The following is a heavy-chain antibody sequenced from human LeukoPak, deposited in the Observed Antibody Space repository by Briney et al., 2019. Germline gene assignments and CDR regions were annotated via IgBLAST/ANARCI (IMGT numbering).Heavy chain of an antibody. D-gene: IGHD6-13*01. CDR1: GFTFSSYA. CDR3: ARSIAAAVDY. V-gene: IGHV3-30*04. J-gene: IGHJ4*02. CDR2: ISYDGSNK. Sequence: GGSLRLSCAASGFTFSSYAIHWVRQAPGKGLEWVAVISYDGSNKYYADSVKGRFTISRDNSKNTLYLQMNSLRAEDTAVYYCARSIAAAVDYWGQGTLVTVSS.